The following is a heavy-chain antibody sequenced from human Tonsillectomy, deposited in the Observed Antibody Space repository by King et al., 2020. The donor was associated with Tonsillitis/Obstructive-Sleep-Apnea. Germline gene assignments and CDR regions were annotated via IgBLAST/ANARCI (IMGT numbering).Heavy chain of an antibody. CDR3: ARDQGSVRVAVAMGSFDP. CDR2: ISNDGRNK. Sequence: VQLVESGGGVVQPGRSLRLSCAASGFTFSRYGIHWVRQAPGKGLEWVAVISNDGRNKYYADSVKGRFTISRDNSKNTLYLQMNSLRAEDTAVYYCARDQGSVRVAVAMGSFDPWGQGTQVTVSS. D-gene: IGHD6-19*01. J-gene: IGHJ5*02. CDR1: GFTFSRYG. V-gene: IGHV3-30*03.